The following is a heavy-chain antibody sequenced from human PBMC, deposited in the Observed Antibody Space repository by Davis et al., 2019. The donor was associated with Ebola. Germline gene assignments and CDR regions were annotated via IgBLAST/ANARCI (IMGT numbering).Heavy chain of an antibody. Sequence: GESLKISCAASGFTFSSYSMNWVRQAPGKGLEWVSYISSSSSTIYYADSVKGRFTISRDNAKNSLYLQMNSLRAEDTAVYYCAKAVTIFIGYYYYGMDVWGQGTTVTVSS. J-gene: IGHJ6*02. D-gene: IGHD4-17*01. CDR1: GFTFSSYS. CDR2: ISSSSSTI. V-gene: IGHV3-48*04. CDR3: AKAVTIFIGYYYYGMDV.